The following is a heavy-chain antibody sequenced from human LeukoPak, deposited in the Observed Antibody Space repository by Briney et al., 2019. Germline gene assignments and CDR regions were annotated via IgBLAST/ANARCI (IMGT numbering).Heavy chain of an antibody. CDR1: GGSISSSNW. D-gene: IGHD3-10*01. Sequence: PSGTLSLTCAVSGGSISSSNWWSWVRQPPGKGLEWIGEIYHSGSTNYNPSLKSRVTISVDKPKNQFSLKLSSVTAADTAVHYCARDREGYYGSGSYLDYWGQGTLVTVSS. J-gene: IGHJ4*02. V-gene: IGHV4-4*02. CDR3: ARDREGYYGSGSYLDY. CDR2: IYHSGST.